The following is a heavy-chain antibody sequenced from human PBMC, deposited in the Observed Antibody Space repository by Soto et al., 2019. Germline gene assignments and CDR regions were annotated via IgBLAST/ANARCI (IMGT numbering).Heavy chain of an antibody. D-gene: IGHD3-3*01. CDR1: GFTFCNYG. V-gene: IGHV3-23*01. CDR3: AKVANSGVVIEYFDY. Sequence: PXGSLKLSCGTSGFTFCNYGMGWVRQAPGKGLEWVSGLSSSGGRTYYADSVKGRFTISRDNSKNTLFLQMNSLRAEDTAVYYCAKVANSGVVIEYFDYSGQRSLATVSS. J-gene: IGHJ4*02. CDR2: LSSSGGRT.